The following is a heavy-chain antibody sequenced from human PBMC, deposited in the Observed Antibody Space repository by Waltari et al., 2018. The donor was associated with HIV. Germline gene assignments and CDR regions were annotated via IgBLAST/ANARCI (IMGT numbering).Heavy chain of an antibody. Sequence: EVQLVESGGGLVQPGGSLRLSCAASGFTFSSYAMSWVRQAPGTGLEWVSAISGSGGSTYYADYVKGRFTISRDNSKNTLYLQMNSLRAEDTAVYYCAKVRLSSGYYPFDAFDIWGQGTMVTVSS. V-gene: IGHV3-23*04. J-gene: IGHJ3*02. CDR3: AKVRLSSGYYPFDAFDI. D-gene: IGHD3-22*01. CDR1: GFTFSSYA. CDR2: ISGSGGST.